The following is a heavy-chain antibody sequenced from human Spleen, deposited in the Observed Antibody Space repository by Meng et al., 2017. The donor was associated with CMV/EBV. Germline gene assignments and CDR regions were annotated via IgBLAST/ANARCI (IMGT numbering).Heavy chain of an antibody. CDR3: ARGPWNYDYNYFDL. Sequence: ASGYTFTASYMHWVRQNPGQRFEWMGWINPNTGGTTYAQKFQDRVTMTRDTSINRAYMDLSRLTSDDTAVYYCARGPWNYDYNYFDLWGQGTLVTVSS. V-gene: IGHV1-2*02. J-gene: IGHJ5*02. CDR1: GYTFTASY. CDR2: INPNTGGT. D-gene: IGHD1-7*01.